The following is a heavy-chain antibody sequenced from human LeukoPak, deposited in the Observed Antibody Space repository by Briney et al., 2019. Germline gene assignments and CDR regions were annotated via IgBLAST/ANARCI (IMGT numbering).Heavy chain of an antibody. D-gene: IGHD3-3*01. CDR3: ARSAGDFWSGYFRGLWFDY. CDR1: GFTFSSYW. Sequence: GSLRLSCAASGFTFSSYWMSWVRQAPGKGLKWVANIKQDGSEKYYVDSVKGRFTISRDNAKNSLYLQMNSLRAEDTAVYYCARSAGDFWSGYFRGLWFDYWGQGTLVTVSS. CDR2: IKQDGSEK. V-gene: IGHV3-7*01. J-gene: IGHJ4*02.